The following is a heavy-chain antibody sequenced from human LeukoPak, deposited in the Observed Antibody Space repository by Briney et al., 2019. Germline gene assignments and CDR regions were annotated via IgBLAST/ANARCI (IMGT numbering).Heavy chain of an antibody. CDR2: IYYSGST. V-gene: IGHV4-59*01. Sequence: SETLSLTCTVSGGSISSYYWSWIRQPPGKGLEWIGYIYYSGSTNYNPSLKSRVTISVDTSKNQFSLKLSSVTAADTAVYYCARYIVSYPHDAFDIWGQGTMVTVSS. CDR1: GGSISSYY. D-gene: IGHD1-26*01. J-gene: IGHJ3*02. CDR3: ARYIVSYPHDAFDI.